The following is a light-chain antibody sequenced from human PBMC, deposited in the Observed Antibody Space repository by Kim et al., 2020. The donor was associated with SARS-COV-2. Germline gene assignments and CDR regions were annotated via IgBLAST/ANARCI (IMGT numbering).Light chain of an antibody. J-gene: IGKJ2*01. CDR3: QQYNNWPPRYT. Sequence: SPAVQSSLPCRASQSCGSNFASYQQQPGQAPRLLLYVASSRATGIPASFSGSGSGTEFILTISSLQSEDFAAYYCQQYNNWPPRYTFGQGTKLEI. CDR1: QSCGSN. CDR2: VAS. V-gene: IGKV3-15*01.